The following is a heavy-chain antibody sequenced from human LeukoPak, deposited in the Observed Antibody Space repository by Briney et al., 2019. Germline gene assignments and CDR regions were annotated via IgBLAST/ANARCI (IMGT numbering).Heavy chain of an antibody. Sequence: SETLSLTCTVSGGSIRSYYWSWIRQPPGKGLEWIGYIYYSGSTNYNPSLKSRVTISVDTSKNQFSLKLSSVTAADTAVYYCARAESRSYGTKRYYFDYWGQGTLVTVSS. CDR1: GGSIRSYY. J-gene: IGHJ4*02. CDR2: IYYSGST. V-gene: IGHV4-59*01. D-gene: IGHD4/OR15-4a*01. CDR3: ARAESRSYGTKRYYFDY.